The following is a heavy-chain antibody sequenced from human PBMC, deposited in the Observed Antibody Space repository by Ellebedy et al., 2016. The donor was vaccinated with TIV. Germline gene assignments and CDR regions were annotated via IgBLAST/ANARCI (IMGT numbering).Heavy chain of an antibody. J-gene: IGHJ4*02. Sequence: SETLSLTXTVSGGSVSTGGYYCSWVRQHPGKGLGWIGYIYYSGSTYYNPSLKSRVTISVDTSKNQFSLKLSSVTAADTAVYYCARSPGSRGDGDDYWGQGTLVTVSS. CDR3: ARSPGSRGDGDDY. CDR2: IYYSGST. V-gene: IGHV4-30-4*08. D-gene: IGHD3-10*01. CDR1: GGSVSTGGYY.